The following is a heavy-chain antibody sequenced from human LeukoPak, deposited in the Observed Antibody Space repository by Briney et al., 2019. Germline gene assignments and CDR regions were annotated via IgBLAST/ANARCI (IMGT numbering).Heavy chain of an antibody. Sequence: GGSLRLSCAASGFTFSSYAMSWVRQAPGRGLEWVGRIRSNSDGGTIDYAAPVKGRFTLSRDDSKTTLYLPMNSLQTEDTAVYYCATDFYDSTWGQGTLVTVSS. D-gene: IGHD3-22*01. CDR3: ATDFYDST. V-gene: IGHV3-15*01. CDR1: GFTFSSYA. CDR2: IRSNSDGGTI. J-gene: IGHJ5*02.